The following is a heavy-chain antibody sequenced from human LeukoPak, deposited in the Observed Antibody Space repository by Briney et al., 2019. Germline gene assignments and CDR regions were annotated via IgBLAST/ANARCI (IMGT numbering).Heavy chain of an antibody. J-gene: IGHJ6*03. Sequence: SETLSLTCTVSGGSISSSSYYWGWIRQPPGKGLEWIGSIYYSGSTYYNPSLKSRVTISVDTSKNQFSLKLSSVTAADTAVYYCAGSRGPDPTYYYYYMDVWGKGTTVTVSS. CDR2: IYYSGST. CDR1: GGSISSSSYY. V-gene: IGHV4-39*07. CDR3: AGSRGPDPTYYYYYMDV.